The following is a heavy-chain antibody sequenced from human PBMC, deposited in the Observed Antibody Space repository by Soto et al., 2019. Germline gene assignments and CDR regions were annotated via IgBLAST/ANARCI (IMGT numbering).Heavy chain of an antibody. CDR3: AREPIEGLFGPNWYFDL. Sequence: EVQLVESGGGLVQPGGSLRLSCAASGFTFSSYWMSWVRQAPGKGLEWVANIKQDGSEKYYVDSVKGRFTISRDNAKNSLYLQMNSLRVEYTAVYYCAREPIEGLFGPNWYFDLWGRGTLVTVSS. D-gene: IGHD2-15*01. J-gene: IGHJ2*01. V-gene: IGHV3-7*01. CDR1: GFTFSSYW. CDR2: IKQDGSEK.